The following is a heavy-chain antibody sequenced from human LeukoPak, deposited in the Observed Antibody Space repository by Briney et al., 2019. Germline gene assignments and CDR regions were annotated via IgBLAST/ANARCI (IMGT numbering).Heavy chain of an antibody. CDR3: ASQREEGSSGWYQEANYYYYYMDV. V-gene: IGHV4-39*01. CDR1: GGSISSSSYY. Sequence: PSETLSLTCTVSGGSISSSSYYWGWIRQPPGKGLEWIGSIYYSGSTYYNPSLKSRVTISVDTSKNQFSLKLSSVTAADTAVYYCASQREEGSSGWYQEANYYYYYMDVWGKGTTVTISS. D-gene: IGHD6-19*01. J-gene: IGHJ6*03. CDR2: IYYSGST.